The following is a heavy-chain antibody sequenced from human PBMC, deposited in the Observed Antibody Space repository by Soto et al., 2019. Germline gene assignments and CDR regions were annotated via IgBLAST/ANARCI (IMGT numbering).Heavy chain of an antibody. D-gene: IGHD2-15*01. J-gene: IGHJ3*01. CDR3: ARARWYDAFNV. V-gene: IGHV4-38-2*01. CDR1: GFSISSGNY. Sequence: SETLSLTCAVSGFSISSGNYWGWIRKHPGKGLEWIGSVCHGGNTYYNPSLKSRVSISIDLSKNQFSLKLTSVTAADTAAYYCARARWYDAFNVWGQGTVVTVSS. CDR2: VCHGGNT.